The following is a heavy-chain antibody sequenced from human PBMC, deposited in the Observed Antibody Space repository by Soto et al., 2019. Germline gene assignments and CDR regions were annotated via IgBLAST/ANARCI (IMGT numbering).Heavy chain of an antibody. V-gene: IGHV3-66*01. D-gene: IGHD4-17*01. J-gene: IGHJ4*02. CDR1: GLIVDNNH. CDR3: ARDRRADDYGDDAFDN. Sequence: EVQLVESGGGLVQRGGSLRLSCAASGLIVDNNHMSWVRQAPGKGLEWISVMYSAGNTYYADSVRGRFTISRDSSTNTLFLEMHSLRVEDTAVYYCARDRRADDYGDDAFDNWGQGTLVTVSS. CDR2: MYSAGNT.